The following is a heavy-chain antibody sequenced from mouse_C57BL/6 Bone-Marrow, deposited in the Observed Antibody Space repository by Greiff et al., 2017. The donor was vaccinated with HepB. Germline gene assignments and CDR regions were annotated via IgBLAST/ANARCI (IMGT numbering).Heavy chain of an antibody. V-gene: IGHV5-16*01. CDR2: INYDGSST. Sequence: EVHLVESEGGLVQPGSSMKLSCTASGFTFSDYYMAWVRQVPEKGLEWVANINYDGSSTYYLDSLKSRFIISRDNAKNILYLQMSSLKSEDTATYYCARDRTRYDYDGRAMDYWGQGTSVTVSS. D-gene: IGHD2-4*01. CDR3: ARDRTRYDYDGRAMDY. CDR1: GFTFSDYY. J-gene: IGHJ4*01.